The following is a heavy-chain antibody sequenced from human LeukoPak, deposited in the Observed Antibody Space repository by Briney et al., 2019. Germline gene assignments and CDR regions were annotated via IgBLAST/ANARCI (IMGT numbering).Heavy chain of an antibody. CDR2: INYSGST. Sequence: SQTLSLTCTVSGDSISSHYWSWIRQPPGKGLEWIGYINYSGSTNYNPSLKSRVTISVDTSKKQLSLKLSSVTAADTAVYYCARHSSGWYVSDYWGQGTLVAVSS. D-gene: IGHD6-19*01. V-gene: IGHV4-59*08. J-gene: IGHJ4*02. CDR1: GDSISSHY. CDR3: ARHSSGWYVSDY.